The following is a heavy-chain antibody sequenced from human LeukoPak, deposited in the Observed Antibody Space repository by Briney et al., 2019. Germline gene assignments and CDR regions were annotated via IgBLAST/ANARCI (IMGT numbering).Heavy chain of an antibody. CDR2: ISGSGGST. Sequence: GGSLRLSCAASGFTFSSYAMSWVRQAPGKGLEWVSAISGSGGSTYYADSVKGLFTISRDNSKNTLYLQMNSLRAEDTAVYYCAKVRDSSGSIDAFDIWGQGTMVTVSS. CDR1: GFTFSSYA. CDR3: AKVRDSSGSIDAFDI. V-gene: IGHV3-23*01. D-gene: IGHD3-22*01. J-gene: IGHJ3*02.